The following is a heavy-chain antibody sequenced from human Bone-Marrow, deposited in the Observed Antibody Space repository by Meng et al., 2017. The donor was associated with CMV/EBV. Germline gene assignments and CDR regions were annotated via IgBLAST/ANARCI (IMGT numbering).Heavy chain of an antibody. J-gene: IGHJ6*02. Sequence: GGSLRLSCAASGFAFSSYAMSWVRQAPGKGLEWVSGIIGSGGSTYYADSVKGRFTISRDNSKNTLYLQMNSLRAEDKAVYYCARDRIGGWELLERAHTYYYYGMDVWGQGTTVTVSS. CDR1: GFAFSSYA. CDR3: ARDRIGGWELLERAHTYYYYGMDV. V-gene: IGHV3-23*01. CDR2: IIGSGGST. D-gene: IGHD2-15*01.